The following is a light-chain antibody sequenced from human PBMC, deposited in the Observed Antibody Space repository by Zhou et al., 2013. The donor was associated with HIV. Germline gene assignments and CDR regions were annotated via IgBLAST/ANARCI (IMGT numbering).Light chain of an antibody. V-gene: IGKV1-33*01. CDR1: QSISSY. Sequence: DIQMTQSPSSLSASVGDRVTITCRASQSISSYLNWYQQKPGKAPKLLIYAASNLETGVPSRFSGSGSGTDFTFTISSLQPEDIATYYCQQYDNLPYTFGPGTEPGDQT. J-gene: IGKJ2*01. CDR3: QQYDNLPYT. CDR2: AAS.